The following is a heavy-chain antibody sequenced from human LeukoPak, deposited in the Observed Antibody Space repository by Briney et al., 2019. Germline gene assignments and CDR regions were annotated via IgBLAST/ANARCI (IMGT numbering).Heavy chain of an antibody. Sequence: SETLSLTCTVSGGSISSSSYYWGWIRQPPGKGLERIGSIYYSGSTYYNPSLKSRVTISVDTSKNQFSLKLSSVTAADTAVYYCARVGGTTVTTPYYWGQGTLVTVSS. J-gene: IGHJ4*02. CDR1: GGSISSSSYY. CDR2: IYYSGST. D-gene: IGHD4-17*01. V-gene: IGHV4-39*07. CDR3: ARVGGTTVTTPYY.